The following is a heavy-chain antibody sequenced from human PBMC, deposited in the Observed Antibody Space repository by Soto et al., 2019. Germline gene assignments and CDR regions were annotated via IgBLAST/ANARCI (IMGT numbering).Heavy chain of an antibody. J-gene: IGHJ4*02. CDR3: ARGDTGYYDSSGYFWGY. V-gene: IGHV1-8*01. D-gene: IGHD3-22*01. Sequence: ASVTVSCKASGYTFTSYDINWVRQATGQGLEWMGWMNPNSGNTGYAQKFQGRVTMTRNTSISTAYMELSSLRSEDTAVYYCARGDTGYYDSSGYFWGYWGQGTLVTVSS. CDR2: MNPNSGNT. CDR1: GYTFTSYD.